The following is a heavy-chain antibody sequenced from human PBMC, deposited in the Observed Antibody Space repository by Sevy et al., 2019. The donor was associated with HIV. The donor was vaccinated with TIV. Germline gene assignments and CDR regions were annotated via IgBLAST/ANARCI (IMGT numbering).Heavy chain of an antibody. J-gene: IGHJ4*02. CDR3: MTTVTTVDY. CDR1: GFALSSYW. CDR2: IKKDGSEK. V-gene: IGHV3-7*01. Sequence: GGSLRLSCVASGFALSSYWMNWVRQAPGKGLEWVANIKKDGSEKYYVDSVKGRFTISRDNAKNSLYLQMNSLRAEDTAVYYCMTTVTTVDYWGQGTLVTVSS. D-gene: IGHD4-17*01.